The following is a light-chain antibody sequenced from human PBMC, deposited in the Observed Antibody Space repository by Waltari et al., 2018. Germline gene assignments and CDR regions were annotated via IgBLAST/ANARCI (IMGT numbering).Light chain of an antibody. CDR3: QKYNSVPLT. CDR2: GAS. V-gene: IGKV1-27*01. Sequence: DIQMTQSPSSLSAAVGDRVTITCRARQGIGNYLAWYQQKPGKAPKLLIYGASTLQSGVPSRFSGGGSGTDFTLTISRLQPEDVATYYCQKYNSVPLTFGGGTKVEIK. J-gene: IGKJ4*01. CDR1: QGIGNY.